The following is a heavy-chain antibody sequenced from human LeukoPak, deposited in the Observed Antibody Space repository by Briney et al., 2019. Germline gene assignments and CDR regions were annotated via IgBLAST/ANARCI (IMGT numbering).Heavy chain of an antibody. Sequence: SETLSLTCTVSGGSVSSGSYYWSWIRQPPGKGLEWIGYIYYSGSTNYNPSLKSRVTISVDTSKNQFSLKPSSVTAADTAVYYCARQNYDILTGYHNWFDPWGQGTLVTVSS. V-gene: IGHV4-61*01. CDR1: GGSVSSGSYY. CDR3: ARQNYDILTGYHNWFDP. CDR2: IYYSGST. J-gene: IGHJ5*02. D-gene: IGHD3-9*01.